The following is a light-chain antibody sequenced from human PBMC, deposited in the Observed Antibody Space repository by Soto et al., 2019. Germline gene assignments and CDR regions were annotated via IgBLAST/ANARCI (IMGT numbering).Light chain of an antibody. CDR3: QQYNNWPFS. CDR1: QGVTTN. V-gene: IGKV3-15*01. J-gene: IGKJ5*01. Sequence: IAMRQSPGTLSVSSGETATLSCRAGQGVTTNFAWYQQKSGQAPRLLIYDVSIRATGVPARFSGTGSVTDFTLTISGLQSEDSAVYFCQQYNNWPFSFGQGTRLEIK. CDR2: DVS.